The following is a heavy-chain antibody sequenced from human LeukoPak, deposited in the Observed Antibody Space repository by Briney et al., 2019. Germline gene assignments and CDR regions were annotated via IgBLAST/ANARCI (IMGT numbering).Heavy chain of an antibody. D-gene: IGHD6-19*01. CDR2: IVVGSGNT. J-gene: IGHJ3*02. V-gene: IGHV1-58*01. Sequence: SVTVSCKASGFTFTSSAVQWVRQARGQRLEWIGWIVVGSGNTNYAQKFQERVAITRDMSTSTAYMELSSLRSEDTAVYYCAAGGIAVAPMTFDIWGQGTMVTVSS. CDR3: AAGGIAVAPMTFDI. CDR1: GFTFTSSA.